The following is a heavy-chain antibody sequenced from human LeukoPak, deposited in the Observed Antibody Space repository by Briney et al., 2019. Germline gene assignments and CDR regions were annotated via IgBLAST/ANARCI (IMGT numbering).Heavy chain of an antibody. CDR2: ISSSSSYI. V-gene: IGHV3-21*01. Sequence: GGSLRLSCAASGFTFSRYWMHWVRQVPGKGLMWVSSISSSSSYIYYADSVKGRFTISRDNAKNSLYLQMNSLRAEDTAVYYCARRGGYYYYYMDVWGKGTTVTVSS. CDR1: GFTFSRYW. J-gene: IGHJ6*03. D-gene: IGHD3-16*01. CDR3: ARRGGYYYYYMDV.